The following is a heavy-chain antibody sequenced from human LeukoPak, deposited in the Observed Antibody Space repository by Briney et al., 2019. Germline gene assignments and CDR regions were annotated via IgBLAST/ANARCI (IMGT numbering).Heavy chain of an antibody. CDR2: IYHSGST. CDR3: ARDRNYYDSSGSWPVHDY. D-gene: IGHD3-22*01. CDR1: GFTFSSYS. V-gene: IGHV4-4*07. J-gene: IGHJ4*02. Sequence: KPGGSLRLSCAASGFTFSSYSMNWIRQPPGKGLEWIGSIYHSGSTHYKSSLKSRVTISVDTSKNQLSLKLTSVTAADTAVYYCARDRNYYDSSGSWPVHDYWGQGTLVTVSS.